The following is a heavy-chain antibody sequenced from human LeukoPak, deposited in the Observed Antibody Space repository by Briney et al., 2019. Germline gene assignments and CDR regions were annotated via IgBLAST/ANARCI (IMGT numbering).Heavy chain of an antibody. V-gene: IGHV3-23*01. CDR3: AKADYSGYAFDY. CDR1: GFTFASYA. J-gene: IGHJ4*02. Sequence: GGALRLSCVGSGFTFASYAMSWVRQAPGKGLEWVSAITSTGGDTYYADSVKGRFTITRDNSKNTLSLQMDSLRAEDTAVYYCAKADYSGYAFDYWGQGALVTVTS. CDR2: ITSTGGDT. D-gene: IGHD5-12*01.